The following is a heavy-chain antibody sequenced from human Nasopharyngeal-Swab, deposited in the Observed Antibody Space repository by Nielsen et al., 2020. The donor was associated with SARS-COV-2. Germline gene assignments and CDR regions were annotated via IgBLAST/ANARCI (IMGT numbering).Heavy chain of an antibody. Sequence: SLKISCAASGFTFDDYAMHWVRQAPGKGLEWVSGISWNSGSIGYADSVKGRFTISRDNAKNSLYLQMNSLRAEDTALYYCAKDPNTGELLPGWFDPWGQGTLVTVSS. D-gene: IGHD3-10*01. CDR3: AKDPNTGELLPGWFDP. V-gene: IGHV3-9*01. CDR2: ISWNSGSI. CDR1: GFTFDDYA. J-gene: IGHJ5*02.